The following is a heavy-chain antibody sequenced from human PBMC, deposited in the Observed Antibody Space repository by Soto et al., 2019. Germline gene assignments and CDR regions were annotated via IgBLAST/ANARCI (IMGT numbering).Heavy chain of an antibody. CDR3: ARDRHSGY. CDR1: GGSISSYY. D-gene: IGHD1-26*01. Sequence: SETLSLTCTVSGGSISSYYWSWIRQPPGKGLEWIGYIYYSGSTNYNPSLKSRVTISVDTSKNQFSLKLTSVTAADTAVYYCARDRHSGYWGQGTLVTVSS. J-gene: IGHJ4*02. CDR2: IYYSGST. V-gene: IGHV4-59*01.